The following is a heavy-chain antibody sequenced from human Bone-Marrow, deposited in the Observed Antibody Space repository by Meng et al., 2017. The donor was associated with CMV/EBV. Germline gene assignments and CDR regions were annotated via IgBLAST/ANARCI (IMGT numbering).Heavy chain of an antibody. J-gene: IGHJ4*02. CDR2: MNPNSGNT. CDR3: ARGPQSYYDFWSGYSTVYYFAY. D-gene: IGHD3-3*01. V-gene: IGHV1-8*03. CDR1: GYTFTSYD. Sequence: ASVKVSCKASGYTFTSYDINWVRQATGQGLEWMGWMNPNSGNTGYAQKFQGRVTITRNTSISTAYMELSSLRSEDTAVYYCARGPQSYYDFWSGYSTVYYFAYWGQGTLDTFPS.